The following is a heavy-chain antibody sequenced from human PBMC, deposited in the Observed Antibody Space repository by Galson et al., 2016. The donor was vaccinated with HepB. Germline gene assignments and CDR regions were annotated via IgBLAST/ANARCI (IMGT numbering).Heavy chain of an antibody. CDR3: AKSLYVVRGVMVHYYYYYGMDV. V-gene: IGHV3-23*01. CDR2: INGSGANT. Sequence: SLRLSCAASGLTFSTYDMSWVRQAPGKGLEWASSINGSGANTYYAGSVKGRFTVSRDNSKNTLYLQMNSLRVEDTAVYYCAKSLYVVRGVMVHYYYYYGMDVWGQGTTVTVSS. J-gene: IGHJ6*02. D-gene: IGHD3-10*01. CDR1: GLTFSTYD.